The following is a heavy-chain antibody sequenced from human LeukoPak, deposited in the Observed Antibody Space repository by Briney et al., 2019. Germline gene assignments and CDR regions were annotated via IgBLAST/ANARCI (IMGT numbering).Heavy chain of an antibody. J-gene: IGHJ4*02. CDR2: ITGRGENI. CDR3: AKDRRLAAFDY. V-gene: IGHV3-23*01. Sequence: GGTLRLSCTASGFIFSSYGMNWVRQAPGKGLEWVSGITGRGENIYYAGSVKGRFTISRDNSKNTLYLQMDSLRAEDTAVYYCAKDRRLAAFDYGGQGTLVTVSS. D-gene: IGHD6-25*01. CDR1: GFIFSSYG.